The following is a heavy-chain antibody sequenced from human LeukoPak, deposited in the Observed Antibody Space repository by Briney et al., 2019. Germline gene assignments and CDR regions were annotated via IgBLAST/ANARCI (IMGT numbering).Heavy chain of an antibody. CDR1: GFTFSSYS. CDR2: ISSSSSYI. D-gene: IGHD1-26*01. CDR3: ARLPGSYGMDV. J-gene: IGHJ6*02. V-gene: IGHV3-21*01. Sequence: PGGSLRLSCAASGFTFSSYSMNWVRQAPGKVLEWVSSISSSSSYIYYADSVKGRFTISRDNAKNSLYLQMNSLRAEDTAVYYCARLPGSYGMDVWGQGTTVTVSS.